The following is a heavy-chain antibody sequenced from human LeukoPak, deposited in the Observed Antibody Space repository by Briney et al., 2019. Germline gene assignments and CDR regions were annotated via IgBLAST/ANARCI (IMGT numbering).Heavy chain of an antibody. CDR2: ISGSDDRT. Sequence: GGSLRLSCAASGFTFSSYVMNWLRQAPGEGLEWVSTISGSDDRTFYADSVKGRFTISRDNSKNTVYLQMNSLRAGDTAVYYCAKIQRSDFDMNFDSWGQGTLVTVSS. CDR1: GFTFSSYV. D-gene: IGHD5-12*01. V-gene: IGHV3-23*01. J-gene: IGHJ4*02. CDR3: AKIQRSDFDMNFDS.